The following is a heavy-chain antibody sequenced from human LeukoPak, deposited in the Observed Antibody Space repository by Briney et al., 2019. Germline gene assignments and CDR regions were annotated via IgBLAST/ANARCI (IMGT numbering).Heavy chain of an antibody. CDR2: ISSSSSYI. V-gene: IGHV3-21*01. Sequence: GGSLRLSCAASGFTSSSYSMNWVRQAPGKGLEWVSSISSSSSYIYYADSVKGRFTISRDNAKNSLYLQMNSLRAEDTAVYYCARDLGVAVAGTGLFPWGQGTLVTVSS. J-gene: IGHJ5*02. D-gene: IGHD6-19*01. CDR3: ARDLGVAVAGTGLFP. CDR1: GFTSSSYS.